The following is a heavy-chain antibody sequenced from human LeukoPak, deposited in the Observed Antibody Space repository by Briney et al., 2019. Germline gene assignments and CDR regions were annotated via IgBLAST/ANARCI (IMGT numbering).Heavy chain of an antibody. J-gene: IGHJ3*02. Sequence: PSETLSLTCTVSGGSIRSGDYYWSWIRQPPGTGLEWIGYIYYSGSTNYNPSLKSRVTISVDTSKNQFSLKLSSVTAADTAVYYCARSSGYYGGDAFDIWGQGTMVTVSS. CDR3: ARSSGYYGGDAFDI. V-gene: IGHV4-61*08. CDR1: GGSIRSGDYY. D-gene: IGHD3-22*01. CDR2: IYYSGST.